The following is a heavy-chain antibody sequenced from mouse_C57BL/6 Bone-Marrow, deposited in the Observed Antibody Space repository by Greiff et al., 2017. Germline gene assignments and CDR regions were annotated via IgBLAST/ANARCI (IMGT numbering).Heavy chain of an antibody. CDR1: GFSLNSYG. CDR3: ARKRDYTLYAMDY. J-gene: IGHJ4*01. V-gene: IGHV2-2*02. CDR2: IWSGGST. D-gene: IGHD2-4*01. Sequence: QVQLQQSGPGLVQPSQSLSITCTVSGFSLNSYGVHWVRQSPGKGLAWLGVIWSGGSTDYNAAFISRLIISKDKSKSQVFFKMHSLQANDTAIYYCARKRDYTLYAMDYWGQGTSVTVSS.